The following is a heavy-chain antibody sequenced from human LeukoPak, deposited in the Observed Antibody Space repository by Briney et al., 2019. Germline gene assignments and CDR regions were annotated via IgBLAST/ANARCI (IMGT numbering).Heavy chain of an antibody. CDR2: IYYSGST. Sequence: SETLSLTCTISGGSISSYYWSWIRQPPGKGLEWIGYIYYSGSTNYNPSLKSRVTISVDTSKNQFSLKLSSVTAADTAVYYCARQGVDTAMGFDYWGQGTLVTVSS. CDR1: GGSISSYY. CDR3: ARQGVDTAMGFDY. J-gene: IGHJ4*02. V-gene: IGHV4-59*08. D-gene: IGHD5-18*01.